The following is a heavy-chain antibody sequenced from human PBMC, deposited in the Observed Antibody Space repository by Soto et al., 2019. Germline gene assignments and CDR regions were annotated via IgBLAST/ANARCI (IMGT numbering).Heavy chain of an antibody. CDR1: GFTFSSCA. D-gene: IGHD3-3*01. Sequence: QVQLVESGGGVVQPGRSLRLSCAASGFTFSSCAMHWVRQAPGKGLEWVALISYDGSNKYYADSVKGRFTISRDNSKNTRYLQMNRLRAEDTAVYYWARDKRDFRFLEWSYYFDYWGQGTLVTVSS. CDR3: ARDKRDFRFLEWSYYFDY. V-gene: IGHV3-30-3*01. CDR2: ISYDGSNK. J-gene: IGHJ4*02.